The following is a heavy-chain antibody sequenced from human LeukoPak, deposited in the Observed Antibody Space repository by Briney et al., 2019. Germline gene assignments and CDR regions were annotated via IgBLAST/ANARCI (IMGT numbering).Heavy chain of an antibody. V-gene: IGHV4-39*01. D-gene: IGHD6-19*01. J-gene: IGHJ4*02. CDR3: AGPAVAGTSSSFDY. CDR2: IYYSGST. CDR1: GGSISSSSYY. Sequence: SSETLSLTCTVSGGSISSSSYYWGWIRQPPGRGLEWIGSIYYSGSTYYNPHLQSRVTISVDTSKNQFSLKLSSVTAADTAVYYWAGPAVAGTSSSFDYWGQGTLVTVSS.